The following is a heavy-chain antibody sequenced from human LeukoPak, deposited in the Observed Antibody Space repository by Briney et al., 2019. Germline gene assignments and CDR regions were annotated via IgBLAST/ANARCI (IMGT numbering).Heavy chain of an antibody. CDR2: IDNSGST. CDR1: GGSISSSY. CDR3: ARAPRITIFGVVILKENYYYYMDV. V-gene: IGHV4-59*12. D-gene: IGHD3-3*01. J-gene: IGHJ6*03. Sequence: SETLSLTCTVSGGSISSSYWSWVRQPPGKGLEWIGYIDNSGSTNYNPSLKSRVTISADTSKNQFSLKLSSVTAADTAVYYCARAPRITIFGVVILKENYYYYMDVWGKGTTVTVSS.